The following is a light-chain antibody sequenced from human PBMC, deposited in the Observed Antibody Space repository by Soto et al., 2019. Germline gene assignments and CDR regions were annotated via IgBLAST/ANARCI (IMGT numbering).Light chain of an antibody. CDR3: QQYGSSPPWT. J-gene: IGKJ1*01. CDR2: AAS. CDR1: QSVSSSY. Sequence: VVTTSPCTLSLSPGERATLSCRDSQSVSSSYLAWYQQKPGRAPRLLIFAASSRATGIPDRFSGSGSGTDFTLTINSLEPEDFAVYYCQQYGSSPPWTCGQGTKVDI. V-gene: IGKV3-20*01.